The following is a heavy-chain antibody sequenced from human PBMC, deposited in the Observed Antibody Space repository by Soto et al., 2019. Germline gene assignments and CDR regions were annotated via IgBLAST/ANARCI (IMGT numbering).Heavy chain of an antibody. D-gene: IGHD2-21*02. CDR3: TTRRSAPTYSGGDCYAFDI. CDR2: IKSKTDGETI. Sequence: XVCLRLSCAVCGFSFTNACMTWVRQGPGMGLEWVGQIKSKTDGETIDYAAPVKARFTISRDDSKNMLYLQMNSLKTEDTAVYYCTTRRSAPTYSGGDCYAFDICGQRTMVTVSS. J-gene: IGHJ3*02. CDR1: GFSFTNAC. V-gene: IGHV3-15*01.